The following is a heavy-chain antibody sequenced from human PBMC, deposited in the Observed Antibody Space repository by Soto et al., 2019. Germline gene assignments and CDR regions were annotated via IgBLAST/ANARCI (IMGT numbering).Heavy chain of an antibody. CDR2: IYYSGST. D-gene: IGHD2-2*01. CDR1: GGAISSSIYY. Sequence: SETLSRACPVAGGAISSSIYYWGWIRQPPGKGLEWIGSIYYSGSTYYNPSLKSRVTISVDTSKNQFSLKLSSVTAADTAVYYCARGLVVPAARSKWFDPWGQRTLVTVSS. CDR3: ARGLVVPAARSKWFDP. J-gene: IGHJ5*02. V-gene: IGHV4-39*01.